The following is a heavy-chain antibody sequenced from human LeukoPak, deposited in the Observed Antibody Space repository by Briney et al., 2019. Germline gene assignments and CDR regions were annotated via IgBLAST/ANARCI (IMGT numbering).Heavy chain of an antibody. J-gene: IGHJ5*02. Sequence: ASVKVSCKASGYTFTGYYMHWVRQAPGQGLEWMGWINLNSGGTNYAQKFQGRVTMTRDTSISTAYMELSRLRSDDTAVYYCARDLDKLRLGELSLPWGQGTLVTVSS. D-gene: IGHD3-16*02. CDR2: INLNSGGT. V-gene: IGHV1-2*02. CDR1: GYTFTGYY. CDR3: ARDLDKLRLGELSLP.